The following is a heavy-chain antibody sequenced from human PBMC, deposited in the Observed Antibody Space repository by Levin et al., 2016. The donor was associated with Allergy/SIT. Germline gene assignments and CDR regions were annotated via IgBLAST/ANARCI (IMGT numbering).Heavy chain of an antibody. J-gene: IGHJ3*02. V-gene: IGHV4-34*01. Sequence: SETLSLTCAVYGGSFSGYYWSWIRQPPGKGLEWIGEINHSGSTNYNPSLKSRVTISVDKSKNQFSLKLSSVTAADTAVYYCAREGWEAFDIWGQGTMVTVSS. CDR3: AREGWEAFDI. D-gene: IGHD1-26*01. CDR2: INHSGST. CDR1: GGSFSGYY.